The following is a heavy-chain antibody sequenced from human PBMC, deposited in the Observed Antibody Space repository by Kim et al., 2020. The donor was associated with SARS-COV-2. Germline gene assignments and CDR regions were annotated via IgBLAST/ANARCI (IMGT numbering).Heavy chain of an antibody. D-gene: IGHD3-3*01. V-gene: IGHV4-39*01. J-gene: IGHJ6*02. CDR3: ARHVGVTIFGVAQGFMDV. Sequence: KSRVTISVDTSKNQFSLKLSSVTAADTAVYYCARHVGVTIFGVAQGFMDVWGQGTTVTVSS.